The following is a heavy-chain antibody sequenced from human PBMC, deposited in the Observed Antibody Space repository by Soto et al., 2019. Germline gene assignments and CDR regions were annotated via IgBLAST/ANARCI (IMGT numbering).Heavy chain of an antibody. CDR1: GFSLSDYS. D-gene: IGHD2-21*02. J-gene: IGHJ4*02. V-gene: IGHV3-48*02. CDR3: ARLPKGSLVTA. CDR2: ISSSSDKT. Sequence: LVESGGALVYPGGSLRLSCIASGFSLSDYSMHWVRQAPGKGLQWVSYISSSSDKTYYADSVKGRFTVSRDNAKNALFLEMNSLRDDDTSTYYCARLPKGSLVTAWGQGTRVTVSS.